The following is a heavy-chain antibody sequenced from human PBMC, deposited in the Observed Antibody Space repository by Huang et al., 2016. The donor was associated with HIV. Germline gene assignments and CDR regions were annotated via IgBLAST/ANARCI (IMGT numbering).Heavy chain of an antibody. V-gene: IGHV3-21*01. D-gene: IGHD6-19*01. CDR3: TRDNLGGSGWDMDY. Sequence: EVQLVESGGGLVKPGGSLRLSCATSGFTFRSHSMNWVRQAPGKGLEWVAGIYSDNAYVYYADSVKGRFTISRDNAESSVFLQMNGLRAEDTAVYYCTRDNLGGSGWDMDYWGQGALVTVSS. J-gene: IGHJ4*02. CDR2: IYSDNAYV. CDR1: GFTFRSHS.